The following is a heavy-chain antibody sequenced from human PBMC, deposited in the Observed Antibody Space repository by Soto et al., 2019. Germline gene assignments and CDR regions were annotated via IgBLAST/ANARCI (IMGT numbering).Heavy chain of an antibody. CDR2: ISSSSSYI. J-gene: IGHJ6*02. Sequence: EVQLVESGGGLVKPGGSLRLSCAASGFTFSSYSMNWVRQAPGKGLEWVSSISSSSSYIYYADSVKGRFTISRDNAKNSLYLQMNSLRAEDTAVYYCARAAAAGTNYYYYSMDVWGQGTTVTVSS. V-gene: IGHV3-21*01. CDR3: ARAAAAGTNYYYYSMDV. CDR1: GFTFSSYS. D-gene: IGHD6-13*01.